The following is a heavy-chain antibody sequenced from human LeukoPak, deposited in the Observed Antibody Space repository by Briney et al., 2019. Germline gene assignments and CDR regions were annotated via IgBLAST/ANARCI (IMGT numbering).Heavy chain of an antibody. V-gene: IGHV1-46*01. Sequence: ASVKVSCKASGYTFTSYYMHWVRQAPGQGLEWMGIINPSGGSTSYAQKFQGRVTMTRDTSTSTVCMELSSLRSEDTAVYYCARFIGDSSGYYFGDYWGQGTLVTVSS. CDR1: GYTFTSYY. D-gene: IGHD3-22*01. J-gene: IGHJ4*02. CDR3: ARFIGDSSGYYFGDY. CDR2: INPSGGST.